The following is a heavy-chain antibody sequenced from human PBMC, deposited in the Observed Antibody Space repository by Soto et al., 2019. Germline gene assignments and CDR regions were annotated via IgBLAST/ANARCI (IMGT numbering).Heavy chain of an antibody. CDR2: ISYDGSNK. CDR3: AKVVAAAGSRGAFDI. D-gene: IGHD6-13*01. V-gene: IGHV3-30*18. CDR1: GFTFSSYG. J-gene: IGHJ3*02. Sequence: QVQLVESGGGVVQPGRSLRLSCAASGFTFSSYGMHWVRQAPGKGLEWVAVISYDGSNKYYADSVKGRFTISRDNSKNTLYLQMNSLRAEDTAVYSCAKVVAAAGSRGAFDIWGQGTMVTVSS.